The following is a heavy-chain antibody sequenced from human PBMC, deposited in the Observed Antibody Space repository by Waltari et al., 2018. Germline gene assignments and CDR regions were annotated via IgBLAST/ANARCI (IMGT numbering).Heavy chain of an antibody. CDR2: ICHRWRT. CDR3: AREVDTGYTPGHI. CDR1: GYSVNSGYC. V-gene: IGHV4-38-2*01. Sequence: QVQLRESGPGLVKPSETLSLTCAVAGYSVNSGYCWGWIRRPPGEGLEWIGSICHRWRTYDSLALKSRISISMDTAKNQLSLKQTSVTAADTALYYCAREVDTGYTPGHIWGPGTIVTVSS. D-gene: IGHD5-12*01. J-gene: IGHJ3*02.